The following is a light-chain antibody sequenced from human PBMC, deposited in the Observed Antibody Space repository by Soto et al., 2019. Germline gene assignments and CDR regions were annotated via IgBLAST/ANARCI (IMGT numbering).Light chain of an antibody. J-gene: IGLJ1*01. CDR1: SSDVGGYNY. Sequence: QSALTQPASVSGSPGQSITISCTGTSSDVGGYNYVSWYQQYPGKPPKLVIYDVSNRPSGVSNRFSGSKSGNTASLTISGLQAEDEADYYCSSFTGSRTPCVFGTGTKLTVL. CDR2: DVS. V-gene: IGLV2-14*01. CDR3: SSFTGSRTPCV.